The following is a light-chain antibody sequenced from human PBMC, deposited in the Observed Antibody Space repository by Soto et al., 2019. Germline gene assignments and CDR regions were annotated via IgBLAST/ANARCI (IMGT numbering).Light chain of an antibody. Sequence: QSALTQPASVSGSPGQSITISCTGTNSDVGGYNYVSWYQQNPGKAPKLIIYEVSNRPSGVSNRFSGSKSGNAASLTISGLQAEDEADYYCSSHTGDSYVFGSGTKVTVL. CDR2: EVS. V-gene: IGLV2-14*01. J-gene: IGLJ1*01. CDR1: NSDVGGYNY. CDR3: SSHTGDSYV.